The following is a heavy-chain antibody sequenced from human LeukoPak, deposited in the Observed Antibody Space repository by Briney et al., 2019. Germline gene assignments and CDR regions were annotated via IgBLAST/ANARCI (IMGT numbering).Heavy chain of an antibody. CDR3: ARRGVAGYDF. Sequence: GGSLRLSCAASGFTFSSYSMNWVRQAPGKGLQWVSYISSSSSPIYYADSVKGRFTVSRDNAKNSLYLQMNSLRAEDTAVYYCARRGVAGYDFRGQGTLVTVSS. D-gene: IGHD6-19*01. J-gene: IGHJ4*02. CDR2: ISSSSSPI. CDR1: GFTFSSYS. V-gene: IGHV3-48*04.